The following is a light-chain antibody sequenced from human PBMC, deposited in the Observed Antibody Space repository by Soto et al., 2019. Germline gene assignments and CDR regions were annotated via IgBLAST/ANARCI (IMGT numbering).Light chain of an antibody. CDR3: QQYGNSRGT. CDR2: GTS. J-gene: IGKJ1*01. V-gene: IGKV3-15*01. CDR1: QSVNSN. Sequence: EIVMTQSPATLSLSPGERATLSCRASQSVNSNLAWYQQKAGQAPRLLIYGTSTRATGIPARFSGSGSGTDFTLTISGLEPEDFAVYYCQQYGNSRGTFGQGTKVDIK.